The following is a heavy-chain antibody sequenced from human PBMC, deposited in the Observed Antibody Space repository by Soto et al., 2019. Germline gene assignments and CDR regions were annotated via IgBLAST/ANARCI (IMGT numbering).Heavy chain of an antibody. J-gene: IGHJ4*02. CDR3: ARTRPQDSGPEQAAYYFDY. V-gene: IGHV3-7*01. CDR1: GFTFSSYW. CDR2: IKQDGSGK. D-gene: IGHD1-26*01. Sequence: EVQLVESGGGLVQPGGSLRLSCAASGFTFSSYWMSWVRQAPGKGLEWVANIKQDGSGKYYVDSVKGRFTISRDNAKNSLYLQMNGLRAEDTAVYYCARTRPQDSGPEQAAYYFDYWGQGTLVTVSS.